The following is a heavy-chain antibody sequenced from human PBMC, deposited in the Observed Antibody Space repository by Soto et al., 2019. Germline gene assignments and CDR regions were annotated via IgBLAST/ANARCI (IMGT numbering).Heavy chain of an antibody. D-gene: IGHD6-19*01. V-gene: IGHV4-4*02. CDR2: IYRTGST. Sequence: SETLSLTCAVSGGSFTSNNWWTWVRQPPGQGLEWIGEIYRTGSTNYNPSLKSRVTISLDKSENQFSLKVTSLTAADTAVYFCASVPGSPGYHGLDVWGQGTTVTVSS. CDR1: GGSFTSNNW. CDR3: ASVPGSPGYHGLDV. J-gene: IGHJ6*02.